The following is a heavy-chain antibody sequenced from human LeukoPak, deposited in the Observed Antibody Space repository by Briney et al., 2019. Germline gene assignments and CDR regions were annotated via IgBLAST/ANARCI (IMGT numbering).Heavy chain of an antibody. CDR2: ISTTSSHI. D-gene: IGHD5-12*01. J-gene: IGHJ4*02. CDR1: GVTFSSYS. Sequence: GSLRLSCAASGVTFSSYSMNWVRQAPGKGLEWVSSISTTSSHIYYADSVKGRFTISRDNAKNSLYLQMNSLRAEDMAVYYCARGIVATTAFDYWGQGTLVTVSS. CDR3: ARGIVATTAFDY. V-gene: IGHV3-21*01.